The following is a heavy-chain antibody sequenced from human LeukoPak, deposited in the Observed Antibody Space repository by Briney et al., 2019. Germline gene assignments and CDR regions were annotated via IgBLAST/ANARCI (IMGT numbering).Heavy chain of an antibody. CDR2: IKEEGSEK. CDR3: ARVSVVAGTWFFDY. CDR1: GFTFSTHW. D-gene: IGHD6-19*01. Sequence: GGSLRLSCAASGFTFSTHWMHWVRQAPGKGLEWVAIIKEEGSEKYYVDSVKGRFTISRDNAKNSLYLQMNSLRGEDTAVYYCARVSVVAGTWFFDYWGQGTLVTVSS. J-gene: IGHJ4*02. V-gene: IGHV3-7*01.